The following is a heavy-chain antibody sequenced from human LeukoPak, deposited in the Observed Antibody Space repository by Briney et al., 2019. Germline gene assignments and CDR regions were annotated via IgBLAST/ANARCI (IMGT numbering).Heavy chain of an antibody. V-gene: IGHV5-51*01. CDR1: GYSFSSYW. CDR3: AKSSPRGYGAFDI. Sequence: KAGESLKISCQGSGYSFSSYWIGWVRQMPGKGLEWMGIIYPGDSETITRDSPSFQGQVTISVDKSISTAFLQWSSLKASDTAMYYCAKSSPRGYGAFDIWGRGTMVTVSS. D-gene: IGHD2-15*01. J-gene: IGHJ3*02. CDR2: IYPGDSETIT.